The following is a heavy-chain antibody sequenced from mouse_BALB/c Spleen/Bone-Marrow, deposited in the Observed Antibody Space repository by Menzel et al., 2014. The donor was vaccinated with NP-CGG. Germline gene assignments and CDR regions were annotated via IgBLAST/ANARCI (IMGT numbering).Heavy chain of an antibody. J-gene: IGHJ2*01. CDR2: IYPGNSDT. D-gene: IGHD3-1*01. CDR3: TTLARNNFDY. V-gene: IGHV1-5*01. Sequence: VQLQQSGTVLARPGAAVEMSCKASGYTFSNYWMHWVKQRPGQGLEWIGTIYPGNSDTTYNQNFKGKAKLTAVTSTSTAYMELSSLTNEDSAVYYCTTLARNNFDYWGQGTTLTVSS. CDR1: GYTFSNYW.